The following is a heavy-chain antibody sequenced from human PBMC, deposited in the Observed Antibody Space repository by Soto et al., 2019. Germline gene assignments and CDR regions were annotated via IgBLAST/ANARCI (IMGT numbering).Heavy chain of an antibody. J-gene: IGHJ6*03. V-gene: IGHV3-23*01. CDR2: VSGSGST. Sequence: EVQLLESGGGLVQPGGSLRLSCAASGFTVSSYAMSWVRQAPGKGLEWVSVVSGSGSTYSADSVKGRFTISRDSSQITVYLQMNRLRAEDTAVYCAKALLFTFTTGYYMDVWGRGTTVTVSS. CDR3: AKALLFTFTTGYYMDV. D-gene: IGHD3-16*01. CDR1: GFTVSSYA.